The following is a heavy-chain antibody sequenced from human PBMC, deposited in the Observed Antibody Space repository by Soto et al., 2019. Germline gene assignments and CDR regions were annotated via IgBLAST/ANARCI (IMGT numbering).Heavy chain of an antibody. CDR3: ARSHGLDIDAYY. D-gene: IGHD1-1*01. CDR1: GDSISGSTYY. J-gene: IGHJ4*02. Sequence: PSETLSLTCSASGDSISGSTYYWGWMRQPPGKGLEWIASFYYSGNTYYNPSLKSRVTISVDTSKNQFSLKLSSVTAADTAVYYCARSHGLDIDAYYWGPGTLVNVS. V-gene: IGHV4-39*01. CDR2: FYYSGNT.